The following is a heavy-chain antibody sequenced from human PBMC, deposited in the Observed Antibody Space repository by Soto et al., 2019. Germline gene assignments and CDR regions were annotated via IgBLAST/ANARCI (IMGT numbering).Heavy chain of an antibody. J-gene: IGHJ4*02. CDR2: VFHSATT. Sequence: LSLTCTVSGDSFSDYYWNWIRQVPGKGLEWIGFVFHSATTSYNPSLKTRVAISDDTSKKQFSLRLTSVTAADTAIYYCARGHYSSGWPIDHWGQGILVTVSS. CDR1: GDSFSDYY. D-gene: IGHD6-19*01. V-gene: IGHV4-59*01. CDR3: ARGHYSSGWPIDH.